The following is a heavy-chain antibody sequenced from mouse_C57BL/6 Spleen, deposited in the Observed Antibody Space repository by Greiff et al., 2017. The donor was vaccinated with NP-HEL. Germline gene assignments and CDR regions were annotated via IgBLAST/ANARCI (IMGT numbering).Heavy chain of an antibody. CDR3: ALIYYGNYSYAMDY. V-gene: IGHV1-52*01. CDR2: IDPSDSET. Sequence: QVQLQQPGAELVRPGSSVKLSCKASGYTFTSYWMHWVKQRPIQGLEWIGNIDPSDSETHYNQKFKDKATLTVDKSSSTAYMQLSSLTSEDSAVYYCALIYYGNYSYAMDYWGQGTSVTVSS. D-gene: IGHD2-1*01. J-gene: IGHJ4*01. CDR1: GYTFTSYW.